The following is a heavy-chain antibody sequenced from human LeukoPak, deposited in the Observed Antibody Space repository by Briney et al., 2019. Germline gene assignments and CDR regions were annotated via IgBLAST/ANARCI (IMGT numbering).Heavy chain of an antibody. CDR2: INFSGYT. D-gene: IGHD2-2*01. Sequence: KPSETLSLTCAVSGVSFGRYSWTWIHQSPGKGLECIGEINFSGYTKYNPSLKSRVTMSVDTSKNQFSLKLASVTAADTAIYFCARVGSTPAKFDHWGQGTLVTVSS. V-gene: IGHV4-34*01. J-gene: IGHJ4*02. CDR3: ARVGSTPAKFDH. CDR1: GVSFGRYS.